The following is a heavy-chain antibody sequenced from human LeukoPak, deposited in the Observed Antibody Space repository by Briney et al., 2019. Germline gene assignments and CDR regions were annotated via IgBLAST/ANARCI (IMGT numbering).Heavy chain of an antibody. CDR2: IIPIFGTA. J-gene: IGHJ4*02. CDR3: AAKEVGATAAGDY. D-gene: IGHD1-26*01. Sequence: SVKVSCTASGGTFSSYAISWVRQAPGQGLEWMGGIIPIFGTANYAQKFQGRVTITADESTSTAYMELRSLRSEDTAVYYCAAKEVGATAAGDYWGQGTLVTVSS. CDR1: GGTFSSYA. V-gene: IGHV1-69*13.